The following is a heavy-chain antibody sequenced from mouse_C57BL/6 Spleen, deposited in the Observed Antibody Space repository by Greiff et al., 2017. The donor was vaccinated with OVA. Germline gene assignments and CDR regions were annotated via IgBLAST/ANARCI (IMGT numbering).Heavy chain of an antibody. D-gene: IGHD2-2*01. V-gene: IGHV1-82*01. CDR1: GYAFSSSW. J-gene: IGHJ3*01. CDR2: IYPGDGDT. Sequence: QVQLQQSGPELVKPGASVKISCKASGYAFSSSWMNWVKQRPGKGLEWIGRIYPGDGDTNYNGKFKGKATLTADKSSSTAYMQLSSLTSEDSAVYFCARDGYAPWFAYWGQGTLVTVSA. CDR3: ARDGYAPWFAY.